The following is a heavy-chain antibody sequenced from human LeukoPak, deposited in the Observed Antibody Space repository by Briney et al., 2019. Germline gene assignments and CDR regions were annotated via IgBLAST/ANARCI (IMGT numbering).Heavy chain of an antibody. D-gene: IGHD3-10*01. CDR2: IKSKTDGGTT. J-gene: IGHJ4*02. CDR3: TTGMVRGVILFDY. Sequence: PGGSLRLSCAASGFTFSNAWMSWVRQAPGKGLEWVGRIKSKTDGGTTDYAAPVKGRFTISRDDSKNTLYLQMNSLKTEDTAVYYCTTGMVRGVILFDYWGQGTLVTVSS. V-gene: IGHV3-15*01. CDR1: GFTFSNAW.